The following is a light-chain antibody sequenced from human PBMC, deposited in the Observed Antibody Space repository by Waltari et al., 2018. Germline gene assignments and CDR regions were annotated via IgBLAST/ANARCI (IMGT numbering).Light chain of an antibody. CDR3: AVWDDSLSGWV. Sequence: QSVLTQPPSASGTPGQRITISCSGSDSNIGSNTVNWYQHLPGTAPKLFIFGNGQRPSGVPGRFSGSKSGTSASRAISGLQSEDEADYYCAVWDDSLSGWVFGGGTKVTV. CDR1: DSNIGSNT. J-gene: IGLJ3*02. CDR2: GNG. V-gene: IGLV1-44*01.